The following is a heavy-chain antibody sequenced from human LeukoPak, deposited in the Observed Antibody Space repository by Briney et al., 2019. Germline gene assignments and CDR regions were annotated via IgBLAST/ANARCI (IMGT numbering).Heavy chain of an antibody. CDR2: MNPNSGNT. D-gene: IGHD3-22*01. V-gene: IGHV1-8*01. J-gene: IGHJ4*02. CDR1: GYTFTSYD. Sequence: WASVKVTCKASGYTFTSYDINWVRQATGQGLEWMGWMNPNSGNTGYAQKFQGRVTMTRNTSISTAYMELSSLRSEDTAVYYCARDYYDSSVALNYWGQGTLVTVSS. CDR3: ARDYYDSSVALNY.